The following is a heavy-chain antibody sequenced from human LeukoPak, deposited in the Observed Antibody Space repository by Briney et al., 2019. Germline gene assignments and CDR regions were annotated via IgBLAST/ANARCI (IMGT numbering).Heavy chain of an antibody. CDR1: GYTFTSYG. V-gene: IGHV1-46*01. Sequence: ASVKVSCKASGYTFTSYGISWVRQAPGQGLEWMGIINPSGGSTSYAQRFQGRVTMTRDTSTSTVYMELSSLRSEDTAVFYCARDSRKILRFLEWLQTRNWFDPWGQGTLVAVSS. J-gene: IGHJ5*02. D-gene: IGHD3-3*01. CDR3: ARDSRKILRFLEWLQTRNWFDP. CDR2: INPSGGST.